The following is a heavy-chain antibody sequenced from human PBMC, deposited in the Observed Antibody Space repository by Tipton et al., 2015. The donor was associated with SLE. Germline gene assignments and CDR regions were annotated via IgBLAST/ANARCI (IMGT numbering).Heavy chain of an antibody. Sequence: TLSLTCTVSGGSISSYYWGWIRQPPGKGLEWIGSIYYSGSTYYNPSLKSRVTISVDTSKNQFSLKLSSVTAADTAVYYCAPRSSSGMDVWGKGTTVTVSS. D-gene: IGHD6-6*01. CDR3: APRSSSGMDV. V-gene: IGHV4-39*01. J-gene: IGHJ6*04. CDR2: IYYSGST. CDR1: GGSISSYY.